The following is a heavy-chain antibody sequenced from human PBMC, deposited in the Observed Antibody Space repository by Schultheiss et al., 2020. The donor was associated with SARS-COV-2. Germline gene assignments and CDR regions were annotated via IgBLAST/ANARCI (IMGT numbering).Heavy chain of an antibody. V-gene: IGHV4-34*01. CDR3: ARGPVDTAMFY. CDR2: INHSGST. CDR1: GGSFSGYY. D-gene: IGHD5-18*01. Sequence: SETLSLTCAVYGGSFSGYYWSWIRQPPGKGLEWIGEINHSGSTNYNPSLKSRVTISVDTSKNQFSLKLSSVTAADTAVYYCARGPVDTAMFYWGQGTLVTVSS. J-gene: IGHJ4*02.